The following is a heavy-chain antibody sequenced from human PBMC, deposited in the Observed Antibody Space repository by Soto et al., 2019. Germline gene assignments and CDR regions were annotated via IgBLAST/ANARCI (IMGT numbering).Heavy chain of an antibody. CDR1: GFTFSSYW. Sequence: GGSLRLSCAASGFTFSSYWMSWVRQAPGKGLEWVANIKQDGSEKYYVDSVKGRFTISRDNAKNSLYLQMNSLRAEDTAVYYCARERRGFLEWSSPNNYYYYGMDVWGQGTTVT. D-gene: IGHD3-3*01. CDR2: IKQDGSEK. J-gene: IGHJ6*02. V-gene: IGHV3-7*03. CDR3: ARERRGFLEWSSPNNYYYYGMDV.